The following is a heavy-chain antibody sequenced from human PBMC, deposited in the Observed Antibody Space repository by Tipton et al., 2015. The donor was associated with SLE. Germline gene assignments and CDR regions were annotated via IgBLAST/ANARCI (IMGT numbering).Heavy chain of an antibody. CDR2: KYSGGST. CDR3: ARAPGLDRDYYYYYYMDV. CDR1: GGSMSSGSYH. V-gene: IGHV4-61*09. Sequence: TLSLTCTVSGGSMSSGSYHWSWIRQPAGKGLEWIGHKYSGGSTNYNPSLKSRVAISVDTSKNQFSLKLSSVTAADTAVYYCARAPGLDRDYYYYYYMDVWGKGTTVTVSS. D-gene: IGHD3/OR15-3a*01. J-gene: IGHJ6*03.